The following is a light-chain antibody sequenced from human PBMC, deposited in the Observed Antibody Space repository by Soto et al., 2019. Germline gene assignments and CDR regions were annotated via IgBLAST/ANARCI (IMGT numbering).Light chain of an antibody. Sequence: EIVLTQSPATLSLSPGERATLSCRASQSVSSYLDWYQQKPGQAPRLLIYDASNRATGIPARFSGSGSGTDFPLTISSLEPEDFAVYYCQQRSNWPSFGGGTKVEIK. J-gene: IGKJ4*01. CDR2: DAS. CDR1: QSVSSY. CDR3: QQRSNWPS. V-gene: IGKV3-11*01.